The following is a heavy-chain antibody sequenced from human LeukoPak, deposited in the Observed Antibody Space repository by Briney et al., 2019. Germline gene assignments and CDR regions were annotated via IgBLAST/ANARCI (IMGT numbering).Heavy chain of an antibody. J-gene: IGHJ4*02. CDR1: GYTFTSYD. D-gene: IGHD3-9*01. V-gene: IGHV1-8*01. Sequence: ASVKVSCKASGYTFTSYDINWVRQAPGQGLEWMGWMNPNSGNTGYAQKFQGRVTMTRNTSISTAYMELSSLRSEDTAVYYCARVRRTYYDILTGYYHTYYFDYWGQGTLVTVSS. CDR2: MNPNSGNT. CDR3: ARVRRTYYDILTGYYHTYYFDY.